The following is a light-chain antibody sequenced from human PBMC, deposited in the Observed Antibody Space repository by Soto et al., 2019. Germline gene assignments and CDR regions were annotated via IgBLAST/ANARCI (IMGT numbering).Light chain of an antibody. Sequence: EIVLTQSPGSLSLSPGERATLPCRASQSVSSQLAWYQQKPGQAPRLLIYDASIRPTGVPARFSGSGSGTDFTLTISYLEPEDFAVYYCQQRSNWPPITFGQGTRLEI. CDR3: QQRSNWPPIT. CDR2: DAS. V-gene: IGKV3-11*01. J-gene: IGKJ5*01. CDR1: QSVSSQ.